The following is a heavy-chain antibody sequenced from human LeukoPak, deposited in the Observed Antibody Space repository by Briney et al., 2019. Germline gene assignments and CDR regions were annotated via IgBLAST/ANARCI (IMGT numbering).Heavy chain of an antibody. V-gene: IGHV3-23*01. D-gene: IGHD3-22*01. Sequence: WGSLRLSCAASGFTFSSYAMSWVRQAPGKGLEWVSAISGSGGSTYYADSVKGRFTISRDNSKNTLYLQMNSLRAEDTAVYYCASGGYYYDSSGYYYYGDPFDYWGQGTLVTVSS. CDR3: ASGGYYYDSSGYYYYGDPFDY. CDR1: GFTFSSYA. CDR2: ISGSGGST. J-gene: IGHJ4*02.